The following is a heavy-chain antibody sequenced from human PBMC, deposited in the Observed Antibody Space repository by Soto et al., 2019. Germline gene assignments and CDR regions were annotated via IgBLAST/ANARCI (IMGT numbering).Heavy chain of an antibody. CDR3: ARGPHVGISTS. Sequence: GGALRLSFAAPGFNVSSNYMSWVRQAPGKGLEWLSVIYSGGSTYYAESVKGRFTISRDNSKNTLNLQMNALRVEDTAVYYCARGPHVGISTSWGQGTLVTVSS. CDR2: IYSGGST. CDR1: GFNVSSNY. V-gene: IGHV3-53*01. D-gene: IGHD2-2*01. J-gene: IGHJ4*02.